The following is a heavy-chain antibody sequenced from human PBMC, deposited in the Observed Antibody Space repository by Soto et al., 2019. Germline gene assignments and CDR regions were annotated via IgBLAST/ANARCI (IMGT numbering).Heavy chain of an antibody. V-gene: IGHV4-31*03. D-gene: IGHD2-2*01. CDR3: ARAAAPCWFEP. Sequence: QVRLQESGPGLVKPSQTLSLTCIVSGASISSGGYYWSWIRQHPGKGLELIGYIYHSGTTYYNPSLESRLSISADTSKNLLSLNLSSVTAADTAIYYCARAAAPCWFEPWGQGTLVTVSS. CDR1: GASISSGGYY. J-gene: IGHJ5*02. CDR2: IYHSGTT.